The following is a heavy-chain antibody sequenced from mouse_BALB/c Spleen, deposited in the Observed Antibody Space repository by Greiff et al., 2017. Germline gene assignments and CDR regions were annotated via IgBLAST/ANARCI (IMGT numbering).Heavy chain of an antibody. J-gene: IGHJ3*01. CDR2: ISDGGSYT. D-gene: IGHD2-2*01. Sequence: EVMLVESGGGLVKPGGSLKLSCAASGFTFSDYYMYWVRQTPEKRLEWVATISDGGSYTYYPDSVKGRFTISRDNAKNNLYLQMSSLKSEDTAMYYCARDGYDEAYWGQGTLVTVSA. CDR1: GFTFSDYY. V-gene: IGHV5-4*02. CDR3: ARDGYDEAY.